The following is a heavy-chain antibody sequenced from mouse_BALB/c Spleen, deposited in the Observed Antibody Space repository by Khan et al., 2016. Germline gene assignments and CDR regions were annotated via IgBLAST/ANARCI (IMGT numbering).Heavy chain of an antibody. J-gene: IGHJ4*01. Sequence: EVELVESGGGLVQPGGSLKLSCAASGFTFSTYGMSWVRQTPDKRLELVAIINGNSGSTYYPDSVKGRFTIPRANAKNTLYLQMSSLKSEDTAMYYSAREDYYGSGDAMDYWGQGTSVTVSS. CDR3: AREDYYGSGDAMDY. CDR2: INGNSGST. D-gene: IGHD1-1*01. V-gene: IGHV5-6-3*01. CDR1: GFTFSTYG.